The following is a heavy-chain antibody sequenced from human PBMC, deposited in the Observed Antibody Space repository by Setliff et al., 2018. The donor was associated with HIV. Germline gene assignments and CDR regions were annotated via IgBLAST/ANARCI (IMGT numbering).Heavy chain of an antibody. D-gene: IGHD2-8*02. CDR2: IVDSGAT. J-gene: IGHJ6*02. CDR3: ARAPSCADSWCYMYYYYYYGMDV. V-gene: IGHV4-34*12. Sequence: SETLSLTCALYGGSLTNYYWTWIRKSPGKGLEWIGEIVDSGATTYNPSLKSRVTILLDTSKKQFSLKLNSVTAADAAVYYCARAPSCADSWCYMYYYYYYGMDVWGQGTTVTVS. CDR1: GGSLTNYY.